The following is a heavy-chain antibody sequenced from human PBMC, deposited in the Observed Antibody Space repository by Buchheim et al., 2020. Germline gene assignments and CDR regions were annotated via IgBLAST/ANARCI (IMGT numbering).Heavy chain of an antibody. CDR3: AGEPPMYYYDSSGYYRYYFDY. D-gene: IGHD3-22*01. V-gene: IGHV3-11*06. Sequence: QVQLVESGGGLVKPGGSLRLSCAASGFTFSDYYMSWIRQAPGKGLEWVSYISSSSSYTNYADSVKGRFTISRDNAKNSLYLQMNSLRAEDTAVYYCAGEPPMYYYDSSGYYRYYFDYWGQGTL. J-gene: IGHJ4*02. CDR1: GFTFSDYY. CDR2: ISSSSSYT.